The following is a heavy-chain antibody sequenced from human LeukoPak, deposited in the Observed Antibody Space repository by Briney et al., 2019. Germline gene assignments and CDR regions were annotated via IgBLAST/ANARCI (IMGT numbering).Heavy chain of an antibody. Sequence: PGGSLRLSCAVSGITLSNYGMSWVRQVPGKGLEWVAGISGSGGGTNYADSVKGRFTISRDNPKNTLFLQMNNLRAEDTAVYFCAKRGVVIRVILVGFHKEADYFDSWGQGALVTVSS. CDR2: ISGSGGGT. V-gene: IGHV3-23*01. J-gene: IGHJ4*02. CDR3: AKRGVVIRVILVGFHKEADYFDS. D-gene: IGHD3-22*01. CDR1: GITLSNYG.